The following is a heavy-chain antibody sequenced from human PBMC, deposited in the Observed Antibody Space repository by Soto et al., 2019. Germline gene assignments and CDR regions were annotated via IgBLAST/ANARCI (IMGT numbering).Heavy chain of an antibody. D-gene: IGHD3-10*01. V-gene: IGHV3-48*03. CDR1: GFTFSRFE. CDR3: TRAAWFPYVSFY. J-gene: IGHJ4*02. CDR2: ISSSGSTA. Sequence: PGGSLRLSCAASGFTFSRFELHWVRQAPGKGLEWISYISSSGSTAYYASSVEGRFTISRDNANNSVHLQMDSLRAEDTALYYCTRAAWFPYVSFYWGQGALVTVSS.